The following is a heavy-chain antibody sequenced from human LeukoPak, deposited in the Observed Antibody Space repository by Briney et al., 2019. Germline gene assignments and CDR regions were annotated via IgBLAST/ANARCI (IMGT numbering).Heavy chain of an antibody. Sequence: PSETLSLTYTVSGGSISSSSYYWGWIRQPPGKGLEWIGRIYTSGSTNYNPSLKSRVTISVDTSKNQFSLKLSSVTAADTAVYYCAREWRWLQSPYFDYWGQGTLVTVSS. CDR1: GGSISSSSYY. D-gene: IGHD5-24*01. J-gene: IGHJ4*02. CDR2: IYTSGST. V-gene: IGHV4-61*02. CDR3: AREWRWLQSPYFDY.